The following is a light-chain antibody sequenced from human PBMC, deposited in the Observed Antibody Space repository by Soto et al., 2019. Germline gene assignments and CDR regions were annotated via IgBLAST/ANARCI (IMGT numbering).Light chain of an antibody. V-gene: IGKV3-11*01. CDR2: DAS. CDR1: QSISSY. J-gene: IGKJ1*01. CDR3: QQRSNWPWT. Sequence: EIVLTQSPATLSLSPGERATLSCRASQSISSYLAWYQQKPGQAPRLLIYDASNMATGIPARFSGSVSGTDFTLSISSLEPEDFAVYYCQQRSNWPWTFGQGTKV.